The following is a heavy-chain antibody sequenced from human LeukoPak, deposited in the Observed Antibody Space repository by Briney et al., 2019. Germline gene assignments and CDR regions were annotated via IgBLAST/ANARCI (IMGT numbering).Heavy chain of an antibody. Sequence: ASVKVSCKASGYTFIAYFFHWVRQAPGQGLEWMGWINPNSGGTNSAQKFRGRVTMTRDTSISTAYMELSRLASDDTAVYYCARGRIVPTPSMDVWGQGTTVTVSS. J-gene: IGHJ6*02. CDR1: GYTFIAYF. CDR3: ARGRIVPTPSMDV. D-gene: IGHD1-26*01. V-gene: IGHV1-2*02. CDR2: INPNSGGT.